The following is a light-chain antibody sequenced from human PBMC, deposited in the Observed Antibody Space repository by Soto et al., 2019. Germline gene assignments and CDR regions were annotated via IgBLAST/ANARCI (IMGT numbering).Light chain of an antibody. J-gene: IGKJ5*01. CDR1: PGISSF. CDR3: QQYNSYPYT. V-gene: IGKV1-13*02. Sequence: LSASVVDRVTITCRASPGISSFLDWYQQKPGKAPKLLIYHASSLENGVPSRFSGSGSGTDFSLTISSLQPDDFATYYCQQYNSYPYTFGQGTRLEIK. CDR2: HAS.